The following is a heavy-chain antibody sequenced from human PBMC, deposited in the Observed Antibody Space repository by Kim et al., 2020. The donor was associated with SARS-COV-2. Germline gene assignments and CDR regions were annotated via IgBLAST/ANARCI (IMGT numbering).Heavy chain of an antibody. Sequence: SETLSLTCAVYGGSFSGYYWSWIRQPPGKGLEWIGEINHSGSTNYNPSLKSRVTISVDTSKNQFSLKLSSVTAADTAVYYCARAAGYYYGSGSYYKRRDAFDIWGQGTMVTVSS. V-gene: IGHV4-34*01. CDR2: INHSGST. CDR3: ARAAGYYYGSGSYYKRRDAFDI. CDR1: GGSFSGYY. J-gene: IGHJ3*02. D-gene: IGHD3-10*01.